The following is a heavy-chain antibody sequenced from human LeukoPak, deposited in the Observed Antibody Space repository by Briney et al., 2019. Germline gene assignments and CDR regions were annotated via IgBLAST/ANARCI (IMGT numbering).Heavy chain of an antibody. V-gene: IGHV3-48*04. CDR2: ISSSGSTI. D-gene: IGHD3-9*01. CDR3: ARDTRDFDWLLDY. CDR1: GFTFSSYW. J-gene: IGHJ4*02. Sequence: GGSLRLSCAASGFTFSSYWMHWVRQAPGKGLEWVSYISSSGSTIYYADSVKGRFTISRDNAKNSLYLQMNSLRAEDTAVYYCARDTRDFDWLLDYWGQGTLVTVSS.